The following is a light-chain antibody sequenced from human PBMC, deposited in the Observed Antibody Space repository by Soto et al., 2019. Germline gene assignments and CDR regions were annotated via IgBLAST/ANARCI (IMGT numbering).Light chain of an antibody. J-gene: IGKJ3*01. CDR1: QGISSA. Sequence: AIQLAQSPSSLSASVGDRVTITCRASQGISSALAWYQQKPGKAPKLLIYDASSLESGVPSRFSGSRSGTEFTLTISSLQHEDFETYYCQQIEDFGPGTKVDIK. V-gene: IGKV1-13*02. CDR3: QQIED. CDR2: DAS.